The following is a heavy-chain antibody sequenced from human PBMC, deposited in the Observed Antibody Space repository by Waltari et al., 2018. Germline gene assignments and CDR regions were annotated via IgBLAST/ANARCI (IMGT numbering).Heavy chain of an antibody. D-gene: IGHD3-16*02. CDR3: ASGSDYIWGSYRSDFDY. J-gene: IGHJ4*02. CDR2: ISSSSSTI. V-gene: IGHV3-48*01. CDR1: GFTFSSYS. Sequence: EVQLVESGGGLVQPGGSLRLSCAASGFTFSSYSMNWVRQAPGKGLEWVSYISSSSSTIYYAYSVKGRFTISRDNAKNSLYLQMNSLIAEDTAVYYCASGSDYIWGSYRSDFDYWGQGTLVTVSS.